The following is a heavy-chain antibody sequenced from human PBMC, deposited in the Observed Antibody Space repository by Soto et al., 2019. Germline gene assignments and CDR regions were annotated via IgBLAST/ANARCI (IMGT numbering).Heavy chain of an antibody. D-gene: IGHD4-17*01. CDR2: IYHVGST. Sequence: PSETLSLTCTVSGDSLSTSFWWTCLRQSPGKGLEWIGQIYHVGSTNYNPALKSRVTISVDKSKNQFSLKLTFVNAADTAVYYCAKASYGLGYFDYWGQGALVTSPQ. V-gene: IGHV4-4*02. CDR3: AKASYGLGYFDY. CDR1: GDSLSTSFW. J-gene: IGHJ4*02.